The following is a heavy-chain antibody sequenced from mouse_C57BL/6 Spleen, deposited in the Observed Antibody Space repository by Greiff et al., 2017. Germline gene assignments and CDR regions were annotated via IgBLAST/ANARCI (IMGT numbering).Heavy chain of an antibody. V-gene: IGHV1-26*01. CDR3: ARDRIYYAYDRGPMDY. D-gene: IGHD2-2*01. CDR2: INPNNGGT. CDR1: GYTFTDYY. J-gene: IGHJ4*01. Sequence: VQLQQSGPELVKPGASVKISCKASGYTFTDYYMNWVKQSHGKSLEWIGDINPNNGGTSYNQKFKGKATLTVDKSSSTAYMELRSLTSEDSAVYYCARDRIYYAYDRGPMDYWGQGTSVTVSS.